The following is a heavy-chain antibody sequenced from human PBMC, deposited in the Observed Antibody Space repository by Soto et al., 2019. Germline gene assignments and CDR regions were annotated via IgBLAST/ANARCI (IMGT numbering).Heavy chain of an antibody. CDR2: IYYSGST. D-gene: IGHD2-15*01. J-gene: IGHJ6*02. V-gene: IGHV4-59*01. Sequence: PSETLSLTCTVSGGSISSYYWSWIRQPPGKGLEWIGYIYYSGSTNYNPSLKSRVTISVDTSKNRFSLKLSSVTAAHTAVYYCARDARRWSGGSCYGYYYGMDVWGQGTTVTVSS. CDR3: ARDARRWSGGSCYGYYYGMDV. CDR1: GGSISSYY.